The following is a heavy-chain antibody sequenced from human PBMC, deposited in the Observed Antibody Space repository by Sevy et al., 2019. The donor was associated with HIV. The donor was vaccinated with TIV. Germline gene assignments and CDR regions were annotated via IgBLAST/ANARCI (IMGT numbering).Heavy chain of an antibody. V-gene: IGHV3-23*01. CDR3: AKDRVSGTYYTGDFDY. J-gene: IGHJ4*02. D-gene: IGHD3-10*01. Sequence: GGSLRLSCAASGFTFSTYAMTWVRQAPGKGLDWVSVISASAGSTYYSDSVKGRFTISRDNSKNTLYLQMNSLRAEDTAVYYCAKDRVSGTYYTGDFDYWGQGTLVTVSS. CDR1: GFTFSTYA. CDR2: ISASAGST.